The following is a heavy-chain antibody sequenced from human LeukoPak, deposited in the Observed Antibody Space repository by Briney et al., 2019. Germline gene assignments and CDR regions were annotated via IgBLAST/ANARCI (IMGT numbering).Heavy chain of an antibody. CDR2: IYTSGST. J-gene: IGHJ4*02. V-gene: IGHV4-4*07. CDR1: SGSISSYY. CDR3: AREGYYYDSSGYYSSVYFDY. Sequence: PSETLSLTCTVSSGSISSYYWSWIRQPAGKGLEWIGRIYTSGSTNYNPSLKSRVTMSVDTSKNQFSLKLSSVTAADTAVYYCAREGYYYDSSGYYSSVYFDYWGQGTLVTVSS. D-gene: IGHD3-22*01.